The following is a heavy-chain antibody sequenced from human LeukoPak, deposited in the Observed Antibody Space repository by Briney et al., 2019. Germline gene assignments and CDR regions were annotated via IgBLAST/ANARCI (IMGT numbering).Heavy chain of an antibody. J-gene: IGHJ4*02. CDR2: LSGSGGST. CDR1: GFXFSNYA. V-gene: IGHV3-23*01. D-gene: IGHD3-10*01. Sequence: PGGSLRLSCGASGFXFSNYAMSWVRQAPGRGLEWVSGLSGSGGSTYYADSVKGRFTISRDNSKNTLWLQMNSLRAEDTAVYYCAKLGNTYDYGPGSYFSDSWGQGTLVTVSS. CDR3: AKLGNTYDYGPGSYFSDS.